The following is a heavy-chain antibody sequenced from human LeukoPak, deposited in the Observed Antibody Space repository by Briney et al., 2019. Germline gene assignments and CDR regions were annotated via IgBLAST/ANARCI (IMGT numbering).Heavy chain of an antibody. CDR2: ISGSGATT. CDR3: AKGYSFGCCNYYYMDA. D-gene: IGHD5-18*01. CDR1: GFTFSSYA. Sequence: PGGSLRLSCAASGFTFSSYAMSWVRQAPGKGLEWVSAISGSGATTYSAGSVKGRFTISRDNSKNTLYLQMNSLRAEDTAVYYCAKGYSFGCCNYYYMDAWGKGTTVTVSS. J-gene: IGHJ6*03. V-gene: IGHV3-23*01.